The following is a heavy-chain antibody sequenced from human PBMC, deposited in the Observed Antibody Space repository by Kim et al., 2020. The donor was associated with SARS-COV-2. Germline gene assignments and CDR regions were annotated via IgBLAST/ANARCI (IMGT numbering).Heavy chain of an antibody. CDR2: GTT. CDR3: ATNSWYRIDY. D-gene: IGHD6-13*01. V-gene: IGHV4-4*02. J-gene: IGHJ4*02. Sequence: GTTNYNPSVKGRVSISGDMSKNQFSLNLSWVTAADTAVYYCATNSWYRIDYWGQGTQVIVSS.